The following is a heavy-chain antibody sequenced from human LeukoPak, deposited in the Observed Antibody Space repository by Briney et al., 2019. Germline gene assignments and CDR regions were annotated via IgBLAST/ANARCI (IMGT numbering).Heavy chain of an antibody. CDR3: TTDSTIAVAGSLWFDP. Sequence: GGSLRLSCAASGFTFSNAWMSWVRQAPGKGQEWVGRIKCKTDGGTTDYAAPVKGRFAISRDDSKNTLYLQMNSLKTEDTAVYYCTTDSTIAVAGSLWFDPWGQGTLVTVSS. D-gene: IGHD6-19*01. J-gene: IGHJ5*02. CDR2: IKCKTDGGTT. CDR1: GFTFSNAW. V-gene: IGHV3-15*01.